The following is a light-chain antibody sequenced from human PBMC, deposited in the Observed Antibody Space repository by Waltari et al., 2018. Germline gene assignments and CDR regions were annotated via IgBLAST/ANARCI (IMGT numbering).Light chain of an antibody. Sequence: SSCLTQPPSVSVSPGQTATITCSGAELGGHFAPWYQQKPGQSPVLVMFQDTRRPSGIPERFSASSSGNTATLTISGTQAMDEADYYCQAWDTITAFYVFGTGTKLTVL. CDR1: ELGGHF. V-gene: IGLV3-1*01. CDR3: QAWDTITAFYV. J-gene: IGLJ1*01. CDR2: QDT.